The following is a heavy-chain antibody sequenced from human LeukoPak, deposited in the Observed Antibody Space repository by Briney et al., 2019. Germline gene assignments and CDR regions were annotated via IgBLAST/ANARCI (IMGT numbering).Heavy chain of an antibody. V-gene: IGHV3-7*03. J-gene: IGHJ3*02. CDR1: GFTFSSYW. D-gene: IGHD2-2*01. CDR2: IKQDGSEK. Sequence: PGGSLRLSCAASGFTFSSYWMSWVRQAPGKGLEWVANIKQDGSEKYYVDSVKGRFTISRDNAKNSLYLQMNSLRAEDTAVYYCARDFRDCSSTSCYGDAPDIGGQGTMVTVS. CDR3: ARDFRDCSSTSCYGDAPDI.